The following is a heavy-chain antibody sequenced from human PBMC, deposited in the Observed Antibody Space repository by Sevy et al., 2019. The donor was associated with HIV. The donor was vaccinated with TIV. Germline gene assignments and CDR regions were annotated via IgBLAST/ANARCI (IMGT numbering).Heavy chain of an antibody. CDR1: GFTFSSYS. J-gene: IGHJ6*02. CDR3: ARDRGCSSTSCHYYYGMDV. Sequence: GGSLRLSCAASGFTFSSYSMNWVRQAPGKGLEWVSSISSSSSYIYYADSVKGRFTISRDNAKNSLYLQMNSLRAEDTAVYYCARDRGCSSTSCHYYYGMDVWVQGSTVTVSS. D-gene: IGHD2-2*01. CDR2: ISSSSSYI. V-gene: IGHV3-21*01.